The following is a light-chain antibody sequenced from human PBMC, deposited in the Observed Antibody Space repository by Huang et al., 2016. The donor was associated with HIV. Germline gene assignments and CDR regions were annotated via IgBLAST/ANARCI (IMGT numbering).Light chain of an antibody. V-gene: IGKV3-15*01. CDR3: QQYNNWPPLT. CDR2: GAS. CDR1: QSVSSN. Sequence: DIVMTQSPATLSVSPGERATLSCRASQSVSSNLAWYQQKPGHAPRLLIYGASTRATCSPARFSGSGSGTEFTLTISSLQSEDFAVYYCQQYNNWPPLTFGGGTKVEIK. J-gene: IGKJ4*01.